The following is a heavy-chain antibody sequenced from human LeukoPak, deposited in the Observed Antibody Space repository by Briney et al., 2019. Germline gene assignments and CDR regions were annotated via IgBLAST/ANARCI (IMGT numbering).Heavy chain of an antibody. Sequence: GGSLRLSCEASGFTFGSHAMYWVRQAPGKGLEWVAGIFGSGGSPHYADSVKGRFTISRDNSRNTVYLQLNSLRADDTAVYYCGKTTVGYSSGQKPAWPVDYWGQGTLVTVSS. D-gene: IGHD5-18*01. CDR1: GFTFGSHA. CDR3: GKTTVGYSSGQKPAWPVDY. CDR2: IFGSGGSP. V-gene: IGHV3-23*01. J-gene: IGHJ4*02.